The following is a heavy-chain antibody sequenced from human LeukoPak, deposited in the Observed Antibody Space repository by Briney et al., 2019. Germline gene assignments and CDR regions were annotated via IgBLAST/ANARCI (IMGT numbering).Heavy chain of an antibody. D-gene: IGHD3-10*01. Sequence: PSETLSLTCAVYGGSFSGYYWSWIRQPPGKGLEWIGEINHSGNTNYNPSLKSRVTISVDTSKNQFSLKLSSVTAADTAVYYCARRPKALRVGGAFDIWGQGTMVTVSS. CDR1: GGSFSGYY. CDR3: ARRPKALRVGGAFDI. CDR2: INHSGNT. J-gene: IGHJ3*02. V-gene: IGHV4-34*01.